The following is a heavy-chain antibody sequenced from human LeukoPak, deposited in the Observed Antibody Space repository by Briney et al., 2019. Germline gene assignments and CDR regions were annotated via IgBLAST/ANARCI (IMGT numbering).Heavy chain of an antibody. CDR2: INPNSGGT. CDR3: ARAQRGYSYGCFNC. D-gene: IGHD5-18*01. J-gene: IGHJ4*02. CDR1: GYTSTGYY. V-gene: IGHV1-2*02. Sequence: ASVKVSCKASGYTSTGYYMHWVRQAPGQGLEWMGWINPNSGGTNYAQKFQGRVTMTRDTSISTAYMELSRLRSDDTAVYYCARAQRGYSYGCFNCWGQGTLVTVSS.